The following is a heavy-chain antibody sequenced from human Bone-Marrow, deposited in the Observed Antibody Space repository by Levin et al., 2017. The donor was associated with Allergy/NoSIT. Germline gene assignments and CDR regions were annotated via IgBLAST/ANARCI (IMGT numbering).Heavy chain of an antibody. Sequence: SETLSLTCAVSGGSISSSNWWSWVRQPPGKGLEWIGEIYHSGSTNYNPSLKSRVTISVDKSKNQFSLKLSSVTAADTAVYYCARVVPAAPNYYYYYYMDVWGKGTTVTVSS. D-gene: IGHD2-2*01. CDR2: IYHSGST. CDR1: GGSISSSNW. V-gene: IGHV4-4*02. J-gene: IGHJ6*03. CDR3: ARVVPAAPNYYYYYYMDV.